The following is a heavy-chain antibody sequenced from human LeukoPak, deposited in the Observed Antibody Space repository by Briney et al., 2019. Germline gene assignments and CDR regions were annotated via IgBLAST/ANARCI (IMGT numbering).Heavy chain of an antibody. CDR2: ISSSSSTI. V-gene: IGHV3-48*01. CDR3: ARARCSGGSCYNSF. CDR1: GFTFSSYG. D-gene: IGHD2-15*01. Sequence: GGSLRLSCAASGFTFSSYGMNWVRQAPGKGLEWVSYISSSSSTIYYADSVKGRFTISRDNAKNSLYLQMNSLRAEDTAVYYCARARCSGGSCYNSFWGQGTLVTVPS. J-gene: IGHJ4*02.